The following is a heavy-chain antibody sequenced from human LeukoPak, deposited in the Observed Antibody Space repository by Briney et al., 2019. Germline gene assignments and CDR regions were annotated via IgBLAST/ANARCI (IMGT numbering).Heavy chain of an antibody. D-gene: IGHD2-2*02. J-gene: IGHJ3*02. CDR2: IYYSGST. V-gene: IGHV4-59*01. CDR3: ARVGCSSTSCYRGAFDI. Sequence: SETLSLTCTVSGGSISSYYWSWIRQPPGKGLEWIGYIYYSGSTNYNPSLKSRVTISVDTSKNQFSLKLSSVTAADTAVYYCARVGCSSTSCYRGAFDIWGQGTMVTVSS. CDR1: GGSISSYY.